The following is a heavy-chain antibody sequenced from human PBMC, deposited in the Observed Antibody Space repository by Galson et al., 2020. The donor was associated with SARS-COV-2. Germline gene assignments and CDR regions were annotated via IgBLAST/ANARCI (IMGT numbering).Heavy chain of an antibody. J-gene: IGHJ6*02. CDR2: TRNKANSYTT. V-gene: IGHV3-72*01. Sequence: GESLKISCAASGFTFSDHYMDWVRQAPGKGLEWVGRTRNKANSYTTDYAASVKGSLTISRDDSKNSLYLQMNSLKTEDTAVYYCARDSYGYPIYYCGMDVWCQGSTVTFSS. CDR1: GFTFSDHY. CDR3: ARDSYGYPIYYCGMDV. D-gene: IGHD6-25*01.